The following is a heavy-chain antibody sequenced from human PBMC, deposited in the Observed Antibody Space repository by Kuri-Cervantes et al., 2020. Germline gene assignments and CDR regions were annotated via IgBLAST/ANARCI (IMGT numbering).Heavy chain of an antibody. Sequence: GGSLRLSCAASGFTFDDYAMHWVRQAPGKGLEWVSGISWNSGSIGYADSVKGRFTISRDNAKNSLYLQMNSLRAEDTAVYYCARDAIDTMIVVVNPYNWFDPWGQGTLVTVSS. D-gene: IGHD3-22*01. CDR1: GFTFDDYA. V-gene: IGHV3-9*01. J-gene: IGHJ5*02. CDR2: ISWNSGSI. CDR3: ARDAIDTMIVVVNPYNWFDP.